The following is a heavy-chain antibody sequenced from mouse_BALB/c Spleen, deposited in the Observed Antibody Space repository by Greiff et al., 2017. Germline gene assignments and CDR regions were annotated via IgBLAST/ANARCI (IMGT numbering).Heavy chain of an antibody. V-gene: IGHV14-3*02. CDR2: IDPANGNT. CDR1: GFNFKDTY. CDR3: ARLSGYYGY. Sequence: VQLQQSGAELVKPGASVKLSCTASGFNFKDTYMHWVKQRPEQGLEWIGRIDPANGNTKYDPKFQGKATITADTSSNTAYLQLSSLTSEDTAVYYCARLSGYYGYWGQGTTLTVSS. D-gene: IGHD2-3*01. J-gene: IGHJ2*01.